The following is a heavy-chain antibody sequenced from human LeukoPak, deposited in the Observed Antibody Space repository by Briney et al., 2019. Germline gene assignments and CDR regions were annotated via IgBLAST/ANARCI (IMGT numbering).Heavy chain of an antibody. D-gene: IGHD2/OR15-2a*01. CDR3: ARQNTLLAHFDY. J-gene: IGHJ4*02. V-gene: IGHV4-61*01. CDR2: IHYSGST. CDR1: GGSVSSGSYY. Sequence: PSETLSLTCTVSGGSVSSGSYYGSWIRQPPGKGLEWIGYIHYSGSTNYNPSLKTRVTISVDTSKNQFSLKLISVTAADTAVYYCARQNTLLAHFDYWGQGTLVTVSS.